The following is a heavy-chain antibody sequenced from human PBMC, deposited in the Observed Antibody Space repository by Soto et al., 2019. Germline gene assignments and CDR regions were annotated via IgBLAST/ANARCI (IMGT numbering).Heavy chain of an antibody. D-gene: IGHD6-19*01. CDR1: GFTFSDLY. Sequence: EVQLVESGGGLVQPGGSLRLSCAASGFTFSDLYMDWVRQAPGKGLEWVGRSRNKAGSYTTEYAASVKGRFTISRDDSKNSVYLQMNSLKTEATAVYYCTRANIAVGDYWGQGTLVTVSS. CDR3: TRANIAVGDY. J-gene: IGHJ4*02. CDR2: SRNKAGSYTT. V-gene: IGHV3-72*01.